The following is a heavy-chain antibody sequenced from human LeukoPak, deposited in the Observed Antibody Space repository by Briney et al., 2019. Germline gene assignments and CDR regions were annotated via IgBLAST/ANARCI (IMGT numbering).Heavy chain of an antibody. Sequence: PGGSLRLSCAASGFTFSSYSMNWVRQAPGKGLEWVSYISSSSSTIYYADSVKGRFTISRDNSKNTLYLQMNSLRAEDTAAYYCARDGPGDYDSSGYYFDYWGQGTLVTVSS. D-gene: IGHD3-22*01. V-gene: IGHV3-48*01. J-gene: IGHJ4*02. CDR2: ISSSSSTI. CDR1: GFTFSSYS. CDR3: ARDGPGDYDSSGYYFDY.